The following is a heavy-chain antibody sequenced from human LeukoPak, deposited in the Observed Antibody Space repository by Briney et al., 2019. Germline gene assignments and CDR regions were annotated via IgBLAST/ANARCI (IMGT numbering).Heavy chain of an antibody. D-gene: IGHD3-22*01. CDR1: GGSISSYY. CDR3: ARHQWDYDSSGYSDY. Sequence: SETLSLTCTVSGGSISSYYWSWIRQTPGKGLEWIRYIYYSGSTNYNPSLKSRVTISVDTSKNQFSLKLSSVTAADTAVYYCARHQWDYDSSGYSDYWGQGTLVTVSS. J-gene: IGHJ4*02. V-gene: IGHV4-59*08. CDR2: IYYSGST.